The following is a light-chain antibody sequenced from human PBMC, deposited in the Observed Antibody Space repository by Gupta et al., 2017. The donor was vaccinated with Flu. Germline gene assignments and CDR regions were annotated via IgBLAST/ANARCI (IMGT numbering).Light chain of an antibody. CDR1: QSLVYSNGNNY. CDR3: MQATHWPFT. Sequence: TLGQPAAIACGSSQSLVYSNGNNYLNWFQQRPGKPLRRLINQASNRDSGVPDRFSGSGSGTDFTLKISRVEAEDVGIYYCMQATHWPFTFGQGTRLEIK. CDR2: QAS. J-gene: IGKJ5*01. V-gene: IGKV2-30*01.